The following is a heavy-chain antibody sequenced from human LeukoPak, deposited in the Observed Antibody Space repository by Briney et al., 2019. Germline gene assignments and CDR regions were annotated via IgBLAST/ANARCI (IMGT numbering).Heavy chain of an antibody. Sequence: PSETLSLTCIVSGGSINNYYWSWIRQPAGKGLEWIGRIYTGGTTNYNPSLKSRVTISFDTSKNQFSLRLSSVTAADTAVYYCARDPNSALWGQGTLVTVSS. CDR3: ARDPNSAL. J-gene: IGHJ4*02. CDR2: IYTGGTT. CDR1: GGSINNYY. V-gene: IGHV4-4*07. D-gene: IGHD4-23*01.